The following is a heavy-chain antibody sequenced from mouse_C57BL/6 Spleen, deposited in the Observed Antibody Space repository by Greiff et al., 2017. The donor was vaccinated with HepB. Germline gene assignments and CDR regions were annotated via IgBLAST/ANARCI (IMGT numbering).Heavy chain of an antibody. J-gene: IGHJ1*03. CDR2: INPSSGYT. CDR1: GYTFTSYT. Sequence: VQLQQSGAELARPGASVKMSCKASGYTFTSYTMHWVKQRPGQGLEWIGYINPSSGYTKYNQKFKDKATLTADKSSSTAYMQLSSLTSEDSAVYYCAPIYYGSSYSFNVWGTGTTVTVSS. D-gene: IGHD1-1*01. V-gene: IGHV1-4*01. CDR3: APIYYGSSYSFNV.